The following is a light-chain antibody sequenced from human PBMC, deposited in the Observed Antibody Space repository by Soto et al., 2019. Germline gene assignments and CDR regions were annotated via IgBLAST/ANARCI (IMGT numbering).Light chain of an antibody. Sequence: EIVLTQSPATLSLSPGEGATLSYRASQSVGSHLGWYQHKPGQAPRLLIYDGSNRATGIPGRFSGSGSGTDFTLTISSLEAEDFAVYYCQQRINWPLTFGGGTKVEV. J-gene: IGKJ4*01. CDR1: QSVGSH. CDR2: DGS. CDR3: QQRINWPLT. V-gene: IGKV3-11*01.